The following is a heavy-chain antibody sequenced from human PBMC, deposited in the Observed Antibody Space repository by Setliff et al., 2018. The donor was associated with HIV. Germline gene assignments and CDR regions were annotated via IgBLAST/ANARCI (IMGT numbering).Heavy chain of an antibody. CDR3: ARHPDTAMVTY. D-gene: IGHD5-18*01. Sequence: SETLSLTCAVSGGSISSSNWWSWVRQPPGKGLEWIGEIYHSGSTNYNPSLQSRVSISVDKSKNQFSLKMKSVTAADTAVYYCARHPDTAMVTYWGQGTLVTVSS. CDR2: IYHSGST. J-gene: IGHJ4*02. CDR1: GGSISSSNW. V-gene: IGHV4-4*02.